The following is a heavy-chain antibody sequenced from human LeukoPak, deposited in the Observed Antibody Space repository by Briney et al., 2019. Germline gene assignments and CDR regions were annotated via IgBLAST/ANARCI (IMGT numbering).Heavy chain of an antibody. V-gene: IGHV3-23*01. CDR2: ISGSGGST. Sequence: GGSLRLSCTASGFTFSSYAMSWVRQAPGKGLEWVSAISGSGGSTYYADSVKGRFTISRDNSKNTLYLQMNSLRAEDTAVYYCAKAAGGTYYYGMDVWGKGTTVTVSS. J-gene: IGHJ6*04. CDR3: AKAAGGTYYYGMDV. D-gene: IGHD6-13*01. CDR1: GFTFSSYA.